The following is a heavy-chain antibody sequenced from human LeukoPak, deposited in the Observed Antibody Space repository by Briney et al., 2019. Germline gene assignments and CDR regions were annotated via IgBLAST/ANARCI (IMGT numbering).Heavy chain of an antibody. V-gene: IGHV4-59*01. D-gene: IGHD1-26*01. CDR1: GGSISSYY. J-gene: IGHJ4*02. CDR3: ARDPASGSYHNYFDY. Sequence: SETLSLTCTVSGGSISSYYWSWIRRPPGKGLEWIGYIYYSGSTNCNPSLKSRVTISVDTSKNQFSLKLSSVTAADTAVYYCARDPASGSYHNYFDYWGQGTLVTVSS. CDR2: IYYSGST.